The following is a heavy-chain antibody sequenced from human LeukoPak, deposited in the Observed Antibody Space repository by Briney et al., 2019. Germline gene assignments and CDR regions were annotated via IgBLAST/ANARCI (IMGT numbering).Heavy chain of an antibody. CDR2: IYYSGST. V-gene: IGHV4-31*03. D-gene: IGHD2-21*02. J-gene: IGHJ4*02. CDR3: ARIVVVTATSVYFDY. CDR1: GGSISSGGYY. Sequence: SETLSLTCTVSGGSISSGGYYWSWIRQHPGKGLEWIGYIYYSGSTYYNPFLKSRVTISVDTSKNQFSLKLSSVTAADTAVYYCARIVVVTATSVYFDYWGQGTLVTVSS.